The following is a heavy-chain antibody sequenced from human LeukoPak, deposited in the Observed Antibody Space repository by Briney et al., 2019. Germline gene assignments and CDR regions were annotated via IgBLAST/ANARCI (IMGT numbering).Heavy chain of an antibody. V-gene: IGHV3-66*01. CDR1: GFTVSSKY. J-gene: IGHJ4*02. D-gene: IGHD6-19*01. CDR2: IYSGGNT. CDR3: ASGIEVGPIYFDY. Sequence: PGGSLRLSCAASGFTVSSKYMSWVRQAPGKGLEWVSVIYSGGNTYYADSVKGRFTISRDNSKNTVNLQMNSLRAEDTAVYYCASGIEVGPIYFDYWGQRTLVTVSS.